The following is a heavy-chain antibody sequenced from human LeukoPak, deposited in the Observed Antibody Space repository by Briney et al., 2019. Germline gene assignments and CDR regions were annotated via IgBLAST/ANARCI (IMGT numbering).Heavy chain of an antibody. Sequence: GASVKVSCKASGGTFSSYAISWVRQAPGQGLEWMGGIIPIFGTANYAQKFQGRVTITTDESTSTAYMELSSLRSEDTAVYYCASIQYDFWSGYQYYFDYWGQGTLVTVSS. CDR2: IIPIFGTA. D-gene: IGHD3-3*01. J-gene: IGHJ4*02. V-gene: IGHV1-69*05. CDR3: ASIQYDFWSGYQYYFDY. CDR1: GGTFSSYA.